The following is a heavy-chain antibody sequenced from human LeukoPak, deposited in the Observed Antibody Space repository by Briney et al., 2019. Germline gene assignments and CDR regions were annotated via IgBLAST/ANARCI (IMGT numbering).Heavy chain of an antibody. D-gene: IGHD6-19*01. CDR1: GFTFSSYS. Sequence: PGGSLRLSCAASGFTFSSYSMNWVRQAPGKGLEWVSSISSSSSYIYYADSVKGRFTISRDNAKNSLYLLMNSLRAEDTAVYYCARGHSSGWYGWFDPWGQGTLVTVSS. V-gene: IGHV3-21*01. CDR3: ARGHSSGWYGWFDP. CDR2: ISSSSSYI. J-gene: IGHJ5*02.